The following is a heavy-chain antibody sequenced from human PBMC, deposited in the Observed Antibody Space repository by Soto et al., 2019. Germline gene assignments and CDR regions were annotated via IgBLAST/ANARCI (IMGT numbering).Heavy chain of an antibody. CDR1: GYTFTSYD. D-gene: IGHD6-6*01. V-gene: IGHV1-8*01. CDR3: AGSDEYSSQSDY. CDR2: MNPNSGNT. J-gene: IGHJ4*02. Sequence: ASVKVSCKASGYTFTSYDINWVRQATGQGLEWMGWMNPNSGNTGYAQKFQGRVTMTRNTSISTAYMELSSLRSEDTAVYYCAGSDEYSSQSDYWGQGTLVTVSS.